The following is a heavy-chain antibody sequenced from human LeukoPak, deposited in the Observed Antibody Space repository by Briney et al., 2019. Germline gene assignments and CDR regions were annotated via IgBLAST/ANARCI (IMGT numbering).Heavy chain of an antibody. CDR1: GFSFSTYN. V-gene: IGHV3-48*01. CDR3: ARDREAIGY. J-gene: IGHJ4*02. Sequence: GGSLRLSCAASGFSFSTYNMNWVRQAPGKGLEWVSYISSSSSTIYYADSVKGRFTISRDNAKNSLYLQMNSLRAEDTAVYYCARDREAIGYWGQGTLVTVSS. CDR2: ISSSSSTI. D-gene: IGHD1-26*01.